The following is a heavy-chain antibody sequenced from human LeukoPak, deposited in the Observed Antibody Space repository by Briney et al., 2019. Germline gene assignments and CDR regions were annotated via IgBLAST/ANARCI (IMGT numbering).Heavy chain of an antibody. V-gene: IGHV4-59*01. CDR2: IYYSGST. J-gene: IGHJ5*02. CDR3: ARDVYRWFDP. CDR1: GGSISSYY. D-gene: IGHD5/OR15-5a*01. Sequence: SETLSLTCTVSGGSISSYYWSWIRQPPGKGLEWIGYIYYSGSTNYNPSLKGRVTISVDTPKNQFSLKLSSVTAADTAVYYCARDVYRWFDPWGQGTLVTVSS.